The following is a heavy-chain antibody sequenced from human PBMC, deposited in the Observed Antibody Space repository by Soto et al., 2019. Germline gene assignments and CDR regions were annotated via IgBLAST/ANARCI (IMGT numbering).Heavy chain of an antibody. J-gene: IGHJ4*02. V-gene: IGHV4-61*01. Sequence: PSETLSLTCAVSGGSVTSASYYWTWIRQPPGKGLEWIGYIYYSGSTNSNPSLRSRVTMSIDTSKNQFSLNLSSVTAADAAVYYCAREGYYTSGAYFDDWGKGTLVTVSS. CDR2: IYYSGST. CDR3: AREGYYTSGAYFDD. D-gene: IGHD2-8*01. CDR1: GGSVTSASYY.